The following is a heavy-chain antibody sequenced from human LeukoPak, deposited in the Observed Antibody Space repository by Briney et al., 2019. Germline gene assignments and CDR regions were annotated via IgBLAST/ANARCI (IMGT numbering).Heavy chain of an antibody. Sequence: QPGRSLRLSCAASGFTFSSYGMHWVRQAPGKGLEWVAVISYDGSNKYDADSVKGRFTISRDNSKNTLYLQMNSLRAEDTAVYYCANHLEAGTLFGGYWGQGTLVTVSS. D-gene: IGHD3-3*01. CDR3: ANHLEAGTLFGGY. V-gene: IGHV3-30*18. CDR2: ISYDGSNK. CDR1: GFTFSSYG. J-gene: IGHJ4*02.